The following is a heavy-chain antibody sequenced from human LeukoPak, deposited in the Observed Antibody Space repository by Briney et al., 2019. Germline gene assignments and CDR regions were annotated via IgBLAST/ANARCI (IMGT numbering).Heavy chain of an antibody. CDR2: ISGSGDDT. CDR1: GITFSTHA. D-gene: IGHD1-1*01. V-gene: IGHV3-23*01. Sequence: GGSLRLSCAASGITFSTHAMSWVRQAPGKGLEWVSAISGSGDDTKYADSVKGRFTISRDNSNNTLFLQMNSLRAEDTAVYFCAKYDNEADSWGQGTLVTVSS. J-gene: IGHJ4*02. CDR3: AKYDNEADS.